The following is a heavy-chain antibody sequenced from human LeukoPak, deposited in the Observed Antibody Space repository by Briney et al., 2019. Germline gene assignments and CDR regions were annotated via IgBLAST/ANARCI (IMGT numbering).Heavy chain of an antibody. CDR1: GGSISSGGYY. CDR2: IYYSGST. V-gene: IGHV4-31*03. J-gene: IGHJ4*02. CDR3: ATGVNYDSTSDY. D-gene: IGHD3-22*01. Sequence: SETLSLTRTVSGGSISSGGYYWSWIRQHPGKGLEWIGYIYYSGSTYYNPSLKSRVTISVDTSKNQFSLKLSSVTAADTAVYYCATGVNYDSTSDYWGQGTLVTVSS.